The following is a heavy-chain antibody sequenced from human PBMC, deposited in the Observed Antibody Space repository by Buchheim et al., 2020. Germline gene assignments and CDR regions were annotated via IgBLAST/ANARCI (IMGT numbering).Heavy chain of an antibody. V-gene: IGHV4-34*01. J-gene: IGHJ6*02. CDR2: INHSGST. CDR3: AVSITGTTVYYYYGMDV. Sequence: QVQLQQWGAGLLKPSETLSLTCAVYGGSFSGYYWSWIRQPPGKGLEWIGEINHSGSTNYNPSLKSRVTISVDTSKNQFYLKLSSVTAADTAVYYCAVSITGTTVYYYYGMDVWGQGTT. D-gene: IGHD1-7*01. CDR1: GGSFSGYY.